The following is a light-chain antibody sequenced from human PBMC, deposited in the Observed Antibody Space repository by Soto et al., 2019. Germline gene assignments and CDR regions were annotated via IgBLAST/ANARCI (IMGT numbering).Light chain of an antibody. Sequence: DIQMTQSPSSLSASVGDRVTITCRASQSISSYLNWYQQKPGKDHKLLIYAASSLQSGVPSRLSGSGSGTDFTLKIRSLKTEEFATYDCQQSYSTSITFGQGTRLEIK. CDR1: QSISSY. CDR3: QQSYSTSIT. CDR2: AAS. J-gene: IGKJ5*01. V-gene: IGKV1-39*01.